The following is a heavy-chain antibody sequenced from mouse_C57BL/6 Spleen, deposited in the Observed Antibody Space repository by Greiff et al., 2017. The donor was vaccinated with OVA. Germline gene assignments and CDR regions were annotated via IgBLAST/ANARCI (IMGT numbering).Heavy chain of an antibody. CDR1: GYAFSSSW. D-gene: IGHD2-3*01. CDR2: IYPGDGDT. Sequence: VQLQQSGPELVKPGASVKISCKASGYAFSSSWMNWVKQRPGKGLEWIGRIYPGDGDTNYNGKFKGKATLTADKSSSTAYMQLSSLTSEDSAVYVCARGEGLIYDGHYEAWFAYWGQGTTLTVSS. J-gene: IGHJ2*01. V-gene: IGHV1-82*01. CDR3: ARGEGLIYDGHYEAWFAY.